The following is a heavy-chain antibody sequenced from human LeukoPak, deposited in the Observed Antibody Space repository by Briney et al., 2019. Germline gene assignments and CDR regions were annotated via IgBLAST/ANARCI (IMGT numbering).Heavy chain of an antibody. V-gene: IGHV4-34*01. CDR3: AGRGGGNYPSYVDY. Sequence: PSETLSLTCAIYTESYSDSLSASYWSWIRRPPGKGLEWIGEIDRYGTTNYSPSLKSRVTISMQTSKSQFSLNLNSVTHAATAVFCWAGRGGGNYPSYVDYWGRGTPVTVSS. D-gene: IGHD5-24*01. CDR1: TESYSDSLSASY. CDR2: IDRYGTT. J-gene: IGHJ4*02.